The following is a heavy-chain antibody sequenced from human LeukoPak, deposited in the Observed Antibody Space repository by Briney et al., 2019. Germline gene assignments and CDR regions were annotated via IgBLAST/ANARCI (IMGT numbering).Heavy chain of an antibody. CDR2: MNPNSGNT. Sequence: ASVKVSCKASGYTFTSYDINWVRQATGQGLEWMGWMNPNSGNTGYAQKLQGRVTMTRNTSISTAYMELSSLRSEDTAVYYCARAVRVRGVIITGYYFDYWGQGTLVTVSS. CDR1: GYTFTSYD. D-gene: IGHD3-10*01. CDR3: ARAVRVRGVIITGYYFDY. V-gene: IGHV1-8*01. J-gene: IGHJ4*02.